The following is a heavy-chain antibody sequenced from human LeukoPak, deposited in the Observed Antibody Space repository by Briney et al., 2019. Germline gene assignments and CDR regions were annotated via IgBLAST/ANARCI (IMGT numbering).Heavy chain of an antibody. CDR2: INPNSGGT. J-gene: IGHJ4*02. CDR3: ARDRCSSTSCYSSFDY. V-gene: IGHV1-2*02. D-gene: IGHD2-2*01. CDR1: GYTFTSYY. Sequence: ASVKVSCKASGYTFTSYYMHWVRQAPGQGLEWMGWINPNSGGTNYAQKFQGRVTMTRDTSISTAYMELSRLRSDDTAVYYCARDRCSSTSCYSSFDYWGQGTLVTVSS.